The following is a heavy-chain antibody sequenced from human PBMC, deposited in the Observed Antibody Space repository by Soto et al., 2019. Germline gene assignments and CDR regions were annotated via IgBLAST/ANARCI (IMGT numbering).Heavy chain of an antibody. CDR3: TKCSAGSGSYYVSDY. CDR1: GFTFSSYG. V-gene: IGHV3-30*18. J-gene: IGHJ4*02. D-gene: IGHD1-26*01. Sequence: GGSLRLSCAASGFTFSSYGMHWVRQAPGKGLEWVAVISYDGSNKYYADSVKGRFTISRDNSKNTLYLQMNSLRAEDTAVYYCTKCSAGSGSYYVSDYWGQGTLVTVSS. CDR2: ISYDGSNK.